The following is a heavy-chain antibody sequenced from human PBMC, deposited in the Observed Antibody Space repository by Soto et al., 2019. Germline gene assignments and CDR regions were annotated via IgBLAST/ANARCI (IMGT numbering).Heavy chain of an antibody. Sequence: DVQLVESGGGLVKPGGTLRLSCAASGFSFTNAWMNWVRQAPGKGLEWIGRIKPKADDGTTDYAAPVRGRFTISRDDSKDTLYLQMNNLRTEDTAVYYCTTIYPFTVTVLLDYWGQGTRVTVSS. V-gene: IGHV3-15*01. D-gene: IGHD4-17*01. CDR3: TTIYPFTVTVLLDY. CDR2: IKPKADDGTT. CDR1: GFSFTNAW. J-gene: IGHJ4*02.